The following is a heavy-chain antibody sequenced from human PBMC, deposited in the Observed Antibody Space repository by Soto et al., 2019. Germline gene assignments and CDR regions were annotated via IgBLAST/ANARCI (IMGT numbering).Heavy chain of an antibody. D-gene: IGHD2-15*01. Sequence: SETLSLTCTVSGGSISSGGYYWSWIRQHPGKGLEWIGYIYYSGSTYYNPSLKSRVTISVDTSKNQFSLKLSSVTAADTAVYYCARGRIRSGGSCYFDYWGQGTLVTVSS. V-gene: IGHV4-31*03. CDR1: GGSISSGGYY. CDR3: ARGRIRSGGSCYFDY. J-gene: IGHJ4*02. CDR2: IYYSGST.